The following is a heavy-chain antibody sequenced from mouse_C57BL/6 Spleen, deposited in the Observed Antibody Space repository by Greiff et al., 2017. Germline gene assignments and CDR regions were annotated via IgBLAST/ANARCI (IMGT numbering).Heavy chain of an antibody. CDR2: INPNNGGT. D-gene: IGHD3-3*01. CDR1: GYTFPDYN. V-gene: IGHV1-18*01. Sequence: DVKLVESGPELVKPGASVKIPCKASGYTFPDYNMDWVKQSHGKSLEWIGDINPNNGGTIYNQKFKGKATLTVDKSSSTAYMELRSLTSEDTAVYYCARDEEGGTGYFDVWGTGTTVTVSS. CDR3: ARDEEGGTGYFDV. J-gene: IGHJ1*03.